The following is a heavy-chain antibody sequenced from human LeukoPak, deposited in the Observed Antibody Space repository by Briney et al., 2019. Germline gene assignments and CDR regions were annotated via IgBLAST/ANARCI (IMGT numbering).Heavy chain of an antibody. CDR3: ARDRMCSGGSCYSYYYYMDV. CDR1: GYTFTSYG. D-gene: IGHD2-15*01. Sequence: ASVKVSCKASGYTFTSYGISWVRQAPGQGLEWMGWISAYNGNTNYAQKLQGRVTMTTDTSTSTAYMELRSLRSDDTAVYYCARDRMCSGGSCYSYYYYMDVWGKGTTVTVSS. J-gene: IGHJ6*03. CDR2: ISAYNGNT. V-gene: IGHV1-18*01.